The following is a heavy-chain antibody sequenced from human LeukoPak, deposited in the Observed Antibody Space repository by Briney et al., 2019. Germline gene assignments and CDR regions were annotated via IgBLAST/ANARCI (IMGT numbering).Heavy chain of an antibody. CDR2: IYNSGST. Sequence: SETLSLTCTVSGGTSSSYYWSWIRQPAGKGLEWIGHIYNSGSTNYNPSLKGRVTMSVATSKNQFSLHLSSVTAADTAVYYCARSAFLVTAPGLYYFDYWGQGTLVAVSS. D-gene: IGHD6-13*01. CDR3: ARSAFLVTAPGLYYFDY. V-gene: IGHV4-4*07. CDR1: GGTSSSYY. J-gene: IGHJ4*02.